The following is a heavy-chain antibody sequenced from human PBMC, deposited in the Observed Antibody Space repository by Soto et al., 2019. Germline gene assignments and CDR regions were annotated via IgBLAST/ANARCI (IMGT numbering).Heavy chain of an antibody. CDR3: ARDGGDTMVPGGMDV. CDR1: GGTFSSYA. V-gene: IGHV1-69*13. Sequence: SVKVSCKASGGTFSSYAISWVRQAPGQGLEWMGGIIPIFGTANYAQKFQGRVTITADESTGTAYMELSSLRSEDTAVYYCARDGGDTMVPGGMDVWGQGTTVTVSS. J-gene: IGHJ6*02. D-gene: IGHD3-10*01. CDR2: IIPIFGTA.